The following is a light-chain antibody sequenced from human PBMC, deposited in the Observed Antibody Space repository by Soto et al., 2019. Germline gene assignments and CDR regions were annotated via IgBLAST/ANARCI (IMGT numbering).Light chain of an antibody. CDR2: GAS. Sequence: EIVLTQSPGTLSLSPGETAALSCRASQSLSSSYLAWYQQKPGQAPRLLIHGASSRATGIPRRFSGSGSGTDFTLTISRLEPEDFAVYYCQMYGSSPPGTFGQGTKVDI. CDR3: QMYGSSPPGT. V-gene: IGKV3-20*01. CDR1: QSLSSSY. J-gene: IGKJ1*01.